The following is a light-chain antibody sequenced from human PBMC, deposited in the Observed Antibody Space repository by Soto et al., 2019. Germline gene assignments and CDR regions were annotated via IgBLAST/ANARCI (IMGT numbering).Light chain of an antibody. CDR3: QHRSNWPRT. J-gene: IGKJ2*01. CDR2: DAS. CDR1: QSVSRY. Sequence: EIVLTQSPATLYLSPGDTATLSCRASQSVSRYLVWYQQKPGQAPRLLIYDASNRATGIPARFSGSGSWTDFTLTIGSLEPEDFAVYYCQHRSNWPRTFGQGTKVEIK. V-gene: IGKV3-11*01.